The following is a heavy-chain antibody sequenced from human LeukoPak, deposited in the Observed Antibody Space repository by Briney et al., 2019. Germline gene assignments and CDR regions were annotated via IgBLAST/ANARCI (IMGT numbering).Heavy chain of an antibody. CDR3: AKPVTEGYYYYYYMDV. J-gene: IGHJ6*03. CDR2: IRYDGSNK. D-gene: IGHD4-23*01. V-gene: IGHV3-30*02. CDR1: GFTFSSYG. Sequence: SGGSLRLSCAASGFTFSSYGMHWVRQAPGKGLEWVAFIRYDGSNKYYADSVKGRFTISRDNSKNTLYLQMNSLRAEDTAVYYCAKPVTEGYYYYYYMDVWGKGTTVTVSS.